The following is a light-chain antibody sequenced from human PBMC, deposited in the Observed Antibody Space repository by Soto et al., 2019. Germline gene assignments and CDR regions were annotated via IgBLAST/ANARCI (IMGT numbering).Light chain of an antibody. J-gene: IGKJ1*01. CDR2: GAS. Sequence: EIELSQSPCTLALSPGERAPLYCRASQSISNNYFAWYQQKTGQAPRLINDGASNRATGIPNMFSSSGSGKDFTITISRLEHEDFALYYCKQNGTSGTCGQGTKVDIK. CDR1: QSISNNY. V-gene: IGKV3-20*01. CDR3: KQNGTSGT.